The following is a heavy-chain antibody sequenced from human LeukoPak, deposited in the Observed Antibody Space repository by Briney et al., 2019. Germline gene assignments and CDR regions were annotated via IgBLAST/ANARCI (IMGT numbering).Heavy chain of an antibody. Sequence: GASVKVSCKASGYTFTSYGISWVRQAPGQGLEWMGWISAYNGNTNYAQKLQGRVTMTTDTSTSTAYMELRSLRSDDTAVYYCARDSGAHYYGSGSYYRYYYGMDVWGQGTTVTVSS. CDR2: ISAYNGNT. J-gene: IGHJ6*02. V-gene: IGHV1-18*01. CDR3: ARDSGAHYYGSGSYYRYYYGMDV. CDR1: GYTFTSYG. D-gene: IGHD3-10*01.